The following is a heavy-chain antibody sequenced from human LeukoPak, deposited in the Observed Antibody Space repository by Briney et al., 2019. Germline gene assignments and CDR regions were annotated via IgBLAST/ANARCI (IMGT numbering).Heavy chain of an antibody. CDR1: GYTFTGYY. CDR3: ARVYNNMVRGVITPYDAFDI. Sequence: GASVKVSCKASGYTFTGYYMHWVRQAPGQGLEWMGWINPNSGGTNYAQKFQGRVTMTRDTSISTAYMELSRLRSDDTAVYYCARVYNNMVRGVITPYDAFDIWGQGTMVTVSS. CDR2: INPNSGGT. J-gene: IGHJ3*02. V-gene: IGHV1-2*02. D-gene: IGHD3-10*01.